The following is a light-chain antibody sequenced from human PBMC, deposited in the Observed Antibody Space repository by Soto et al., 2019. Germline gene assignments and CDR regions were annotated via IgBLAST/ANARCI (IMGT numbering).Light chain of an antibody. CDR2: DAS. V-gene: IGKV3D-20*01. CDR3: QQYGSSPLT. Sequence: SPATLSLSPGERATLSCGASQSISSNNLAWYQQKPGLAPRLLIFDASSRATGVPDRFSGSGSGTDFTLIVSRLEPDDFAVYYCQQYGSSPLTFGQGTRLEIK. CDR1: QSISSNN. J-gene: IGKJ5*01.